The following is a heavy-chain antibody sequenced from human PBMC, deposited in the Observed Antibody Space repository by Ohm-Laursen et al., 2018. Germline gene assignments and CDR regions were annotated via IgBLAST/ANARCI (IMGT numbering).Heavy chain of an antibody. CDR3: GRDATTGTTRYYYGMDV. CDR1: GFTFSDYY. CDR2: ISNSGSTI. J-gene: IGHJ6*02. Sequence: GSLRLSCAASGFTFSDYYMSWIRQAPGKGLGWVSYISNSGSTIYYADSVKGRFTISRDNAKNSLYLQMNSLRAEDTAVYYCGRDATTGTTRYYYGMDVWGQGTTVTVSS. V-gene: IGHV3-11*01. D-gene: IGHD1-1*01.